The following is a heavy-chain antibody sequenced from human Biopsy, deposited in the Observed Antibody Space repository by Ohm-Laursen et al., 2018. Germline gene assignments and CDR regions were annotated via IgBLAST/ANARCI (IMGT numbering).Heavy chain of an antibody. CDR3: ARDPLNGHKHFDY. D-gene: IGHD2-8*01. J-gene: IGHJ4*02. CDR2: INRKTGAT. CDR1: SYTFTDYN. V-gene: IGHV1-2*02. Sequence: SVKVSCKASSYTFTDYNIHWMRQAPGQGLEWLGYINRKTGATNYAQKFQGTVTMTRDTSISTAYLALGSLRSADTAIYYCARDPLNGHKHFDYWGQGSLVTVSS.